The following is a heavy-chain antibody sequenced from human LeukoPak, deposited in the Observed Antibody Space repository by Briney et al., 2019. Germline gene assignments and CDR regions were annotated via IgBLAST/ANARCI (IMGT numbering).Heavy chain of an antibody. V-gene: IGHV4-39*07. J-gene: IGHJ3*02. CDR2: IYYSGST. D-gene: IGHD3-22*01. Sequence: SETLSLTCTVSGGSISSSSYYWGWIRQPPGKGLEWIGSIYYSGSTYYNPSLKSRVTISVDTSKNQFSLKLSSVTAADTAVYYCARAVGGTKYYYDSTGDAFDIWGQGAMVTVSS. CDR1: GGSISSSSYY. CDR3: ARAVGGTKYYYDSTGDAFDI.